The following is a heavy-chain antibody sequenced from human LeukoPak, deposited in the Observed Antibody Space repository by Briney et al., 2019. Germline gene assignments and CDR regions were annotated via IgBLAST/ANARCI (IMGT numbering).Heavy chain of an antibody. Sequence: SCKASXGTFSSYAISWVRQAPGQGLEWMGGIIPIFGTANYAQKFQGRVTITADKSTSTAYMELSSLRSEDTAVYYCASPPSVVPAAEYYFDYWGQGTLVTVSS. CDR2: IIPIFGTA. CDR3: ASPPSVVPAAEYYFDY. CDR1: XGTFSSYA. V-gene: IGHV1-69*06. J-gene: IGHJ4*02. D-gene: IGHD2-2*01.